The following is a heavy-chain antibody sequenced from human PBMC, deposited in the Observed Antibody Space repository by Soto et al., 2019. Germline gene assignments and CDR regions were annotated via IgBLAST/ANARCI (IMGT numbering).Heavy chain of an antibody. CDR3: ARGKGYTPPYYYYYYYMDV. V-gene: IGHV4-34*01. Sequence: QVQLQQWGAGLLKPSETLSLTCAVYGGSFSGYYWSWIRQPPGKGLEWIGEINHSGSTNYNPSLKSRVTISVDTSKNQFSLKLSSVTAADTAVYYCARGKGYTPPYYYYYYYMDVWGKGTTVTVSS. D-gene: IGHD2-2*02. J-gene: IGHJ6*03. CDR2: INHSGST. CDR1: GGSFSGYY.